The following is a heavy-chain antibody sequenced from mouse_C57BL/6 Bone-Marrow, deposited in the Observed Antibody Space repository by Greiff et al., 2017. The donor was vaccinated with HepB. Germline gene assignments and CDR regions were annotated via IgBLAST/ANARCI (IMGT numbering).Heavy chain of an antibody. D-gene: IGHD2-1*01. CDR3: TRAHIYYPYWYFDV. V-gene: IGHV5-9-1*02. J-gene: IGHJ1*03. CDR2: ISSGGDYI. Sequence: EVKVVESGEGLVKPGGSLKLSCAASGFTFSSYAMSWVRQTPEKRLEWVAYISSGGDYIYYADTVKGRFTISRDNARNTLYLQMSSLKSEDTAMYYCTRAHIYYPYWYFDVWGTGTTVTVSS. CDR1: GFTFSSYA.